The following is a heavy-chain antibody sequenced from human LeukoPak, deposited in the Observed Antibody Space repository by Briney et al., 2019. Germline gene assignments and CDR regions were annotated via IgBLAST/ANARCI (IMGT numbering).Heavy chain of an antibody. CDR1: GFTFSDHY. J-gene: IGHJ5*02. CDR2: SRDKLNRYTT. V-gene: IGHV3-72*01. Sequence: GGSLRLSCAASGFTFSDHYMDWVRQAPGKGLEWVGRSRDKLNRYTTEYAASVEDRFSISRDESKNLLYLQMNSLKVEDTAVYYCARVGYCSSTSCYTDSWFDPWGQGTLVTVSS. D-gene: IGHD2-2*02. CDR3: ARVGYCSSTSCYTDSWFDP.